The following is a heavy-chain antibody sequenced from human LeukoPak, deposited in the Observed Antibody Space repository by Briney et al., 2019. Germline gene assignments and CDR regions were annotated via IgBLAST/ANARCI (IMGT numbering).Heavy chain of an antibody. CDR1: GFTFSSYA. D-gene: IGHD6-13*01. Sequence: GGSLRLSCAASGFTFSSYAMSWVCQAPGKGLEWVSSIGTSGVNIYYADSVKGRFTISRDNSKNTLYLQMNSLRAEDTATYYCAKLLRSWYFFDYWGQGALVTVSS. J-gene: IGHJ4*02. CDR2: IGTSGVNI. V-gene: IGHV3-23*01. CDR3: AKLLRSWYFFDY.